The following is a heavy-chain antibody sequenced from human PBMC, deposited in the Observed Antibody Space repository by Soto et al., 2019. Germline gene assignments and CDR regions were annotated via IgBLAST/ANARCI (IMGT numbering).Heavy chain of an antibody. J-gene: IGHJ2*01. D-gene: IGHD6-6*01. Sequence: EVQVVESGGGLVKPGGSLRLSCAASGFTFSDYGMDWVRQAPGKGLEWIAYISSRRNYVTYVDAVQGRFTISRDNSKNSLYLQMNSLRAEDTALYFCAKPGNCYDSSCKYWYFDLWGRGTLVTVSS. CDR3: AKPGNCYDSSCKYWYFDL. V-gene: IGHV3-21*01. CDR1: GFTFSDYG. CDR2: ISSRRNYV.